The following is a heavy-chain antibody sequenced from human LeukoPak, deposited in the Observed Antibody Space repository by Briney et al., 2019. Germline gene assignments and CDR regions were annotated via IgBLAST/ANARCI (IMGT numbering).Heavy chain of an antibody. Sequence: SETLSLTCAVYGGSFSGYYWSWIRQPPGKGLEWTGEINHSGSTNYNPSLKSRVTISVDTSKNQFSLKLSSVTAADTAVYYCTRGENYWGQGTLVTVSS. J-gene: IGHJ4*02. V-gene: IGHV4-34*01. CDR2: INHSGST. CDR1: GGSFSGYY. CDR3: TRGENY.